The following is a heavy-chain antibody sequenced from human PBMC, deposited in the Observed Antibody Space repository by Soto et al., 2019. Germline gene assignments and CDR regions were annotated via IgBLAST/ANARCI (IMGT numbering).Heavy chain of an antibody. D-gene: IGHD6-6*01. V-gene: IGHV4-30-2*01. CDR1: GGSISSGGYS. CDR2: IFHSGST. Sequence: PSETLSLTCAVSGGSISSGGYSWSWLRQPPGKGLEWIGYIFHSGSTYYNPSLKSRVTISVDGSKNHFSLELSSVTAADTAVYYCATRNVRGDYFDYWGQGTLVTVSS. J-gene: IGHJ4*02. CDR3: ATRNVRGDYFDY.